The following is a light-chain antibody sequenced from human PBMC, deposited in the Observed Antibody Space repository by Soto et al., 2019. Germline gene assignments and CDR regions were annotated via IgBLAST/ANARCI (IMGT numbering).Light chain of an antibody. J-gene: IGLJ1*01. CDR1: SSDVGGYIY. Sequence: QSVLTQPASVSGSPGQSITISCTGTSSDVGGYIYVSWYQQHPGKAPKLMIYDVTSRPSGVSYRFSGSKSGNTASLTISGLQAEDEADYYCSSYTTSSSYVFGTGTKVTAL. V-gene: IGLV2-14*01. CDR3: SSYTTSSSYV. CDR2: DVT.